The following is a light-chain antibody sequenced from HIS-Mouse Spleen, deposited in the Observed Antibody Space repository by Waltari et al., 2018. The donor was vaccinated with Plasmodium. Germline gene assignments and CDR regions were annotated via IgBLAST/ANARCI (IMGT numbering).Light chain of an antibody. CDR2: KDS. CDR3: QSADSSGTPNWV. J-gene: IGLJ3*02. CDR1: ALPKQY. V-gene: IGLV3-25*03. Sequence: SYELTQPPSVSVSPGQTARITCSGDALPKQYAYWYQQKPGQAPVLGIYKDSERPSGLPVRFSGSSSGTTVTVTISGVQAEDEADYYCQSADSSGTPNWVFGGGTKLTVL.